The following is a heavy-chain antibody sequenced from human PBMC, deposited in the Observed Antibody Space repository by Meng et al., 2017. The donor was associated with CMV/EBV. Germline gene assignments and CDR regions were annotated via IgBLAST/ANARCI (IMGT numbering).Heavy chain of an antibody. J-gene: IGHJ3*02. D-gene: IGHD7-27*01. CDR2: IYYSGST. CDR3: ASLTGDDDFDI. V-gene: IGHV4-39*01. CDR1: GGSISSSSYY. Sequence: SETLSLTCTVSGGSISSSSYYWGWIRQPPGQGLEWIGSIYYSGSTYYNPSLKSRVTISVDTSKNQFSLKLSSVTAADTAVYYCASLTGDDDFDIWGQGTMVTVSS.